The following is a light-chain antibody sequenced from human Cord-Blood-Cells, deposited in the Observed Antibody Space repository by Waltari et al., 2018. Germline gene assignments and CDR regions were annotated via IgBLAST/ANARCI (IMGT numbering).Light chain of an antibody. CDR3: QQYGSSPHT. Sequence: TQSPCSLSLSAGDRATLSCRASQSVNSSYLAWYQQKPGQTPRLLIYGASSRATGIPDRFSGSGSGTDFTLTISRLEAEDFAVYYCQQYGSSPHTFGGGTKLEIK. CDR1: QSVNSSY. V-gene: IGKV3-20*01. J-gene: IGKJ4*01. CDR2: GAS.